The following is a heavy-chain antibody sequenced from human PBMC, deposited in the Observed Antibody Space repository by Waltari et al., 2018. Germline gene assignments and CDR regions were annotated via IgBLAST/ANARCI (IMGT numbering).Heavy chain of an antibody. J-gene: IGHJ5*01. Sequence: QVHLQESGQGRWSPSETLSLTSPVSIASPIILSWGWIRQPPGKRMEWIGWINQITGDTNYNPSLESRVIISSDISKNQFSLKLTSVTAADTAIYYCAREGSLYSSTGGWIGPWGQGMLVTVSS. D-gene: IGHD2-2*01. CDR1: IASPIILS. CDR3: AREGSLYSSTGGWIGP. CDR2: INQITGDT. V-gene: IGHV4-59*11.